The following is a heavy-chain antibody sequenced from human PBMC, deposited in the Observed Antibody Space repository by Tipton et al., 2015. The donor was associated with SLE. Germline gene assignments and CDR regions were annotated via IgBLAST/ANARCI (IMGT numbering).Heavy chain of an antibody. V-gene: IGHV3-48*01. Sequence: GSLRLSCAASGFTFSSYSMNWVRQAPGKGLEWVSYISSSSSTIDYADSVKGRFTISRDIAKNSLYLQMNSLRAEDTALYYCARGYYDLWSGYYPIDYWGQGTLVTVSS. CDR3: ARGYYDLWSGYYPIDY. CDR1: GFTFSSYS. CDR2: ISSSSSTI. D-gene: IGHD3-3*01. J-gene: IGHJ4*02.